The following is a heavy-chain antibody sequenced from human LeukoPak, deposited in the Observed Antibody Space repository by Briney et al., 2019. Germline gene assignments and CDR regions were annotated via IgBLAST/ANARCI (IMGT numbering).Heavy chain of an antibody. D-gene: IGHD2-21*01. Sequence: PGGSLRLSCAASGFTVSSNYMSWVRQAPGKGLEWVSVIYSGGSTYYADSVKGRFTISRDNSKNTLYLQMNSLRAEDTAVFYCARDRVVVSARSAFDIWGQGTMVTVSS. CDR1: GFTVSSNY. CDR3: ARDRVVVSARSAFDI. CDR2: IYSGGST. V-gene: IGHV3-53*01. J-gene: IGHJ3*02.